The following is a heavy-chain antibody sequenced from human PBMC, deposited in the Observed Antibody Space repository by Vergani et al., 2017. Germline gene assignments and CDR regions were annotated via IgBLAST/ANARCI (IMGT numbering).Heavy chain of an antibody. CDR1: GFDFNKAW. J-gene: IGHJ4*02. D-gene: IGHD2-2*02. CDR3: AKDLSPDTSCDRD. Sequence: EVQLVESGGGLVKPGGSLRLSCAASGFDFNKAWMSWVRQAPGKGLEWVGRINSKGNGGTTDLAAPVQGRFTISRDDSKNTLYLQMNSLRAEDTAVYYXAKDLSPDTSCDRDWGQGTLVTVSS. CDR2: INSKGNGGTT. V-gene: IGHV3-15*01.